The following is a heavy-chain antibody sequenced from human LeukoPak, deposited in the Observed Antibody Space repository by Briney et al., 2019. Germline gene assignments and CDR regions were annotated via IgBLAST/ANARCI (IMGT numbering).Heavy chain of an antibody. D-gene: IGHD4-17*01. V-gene: IGHV1-69*05. J-gene: IGHJ5*02. CDR2: IMPLFGTA. CDR3: ARDVHGDYGSGWFDP. Sequence: ASVKVSCKTCGGTFNNSAISWVRQAPGQGLEWLGGIMPLFGTAGYAQKFQGRVTITKDGSTRTVYLELTSLTSDDTAVYYCARDVHGDYGSGWFDPWGQGTLVSVSS. CDR1: GGTFNNSA.